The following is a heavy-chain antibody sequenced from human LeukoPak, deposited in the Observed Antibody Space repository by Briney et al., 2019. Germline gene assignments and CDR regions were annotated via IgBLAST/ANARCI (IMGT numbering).Heavy chain of an antibody. CDR1: GGSISSYY. V-gene: IGHV4-59*12. Sequence: SETLSLTCTVSGGSISSYYWSWIRQPPGKGLEWIGYIYYSGSTNYNPSLKSRVTISVDTSKNQFSLKLSSVTAADTAVYYCARDYCGGDCYSPQGDAFDIWGQGTMVTVSS. J-gene: IGHJ3*02. D-gene: IGHD2-21*02. CDR2: IYYSGST. CDR3: ARDYCGGDCYSPQGDAFDI.